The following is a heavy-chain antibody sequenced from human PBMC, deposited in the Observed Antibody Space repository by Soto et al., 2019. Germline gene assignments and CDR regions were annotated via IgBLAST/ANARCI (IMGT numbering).Heavy chain of an antibody. D-gene: IGHD3-22*01. J-gene: IGHJ4*02. V-gene: IGHV5-51*01. CDR2: IYPADSET. CDR1: GYSFLSHW. CDR3: ARRPWLSGYYDY. Sequence: PGGSLKICCKVSGYSFLSHWIGWVRQMPGKGLEWVGIIYPADSETRYSPSFQGQVTISVDKSINTAYLQWSSLKASDTAMYYCARRPWLSGYYDYWGQGTLVTVSS.